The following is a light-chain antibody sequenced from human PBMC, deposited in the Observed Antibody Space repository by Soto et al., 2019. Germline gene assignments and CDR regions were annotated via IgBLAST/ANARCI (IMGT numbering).Light chain of an antibody. J-gene: IGKJ1*01. Sequence: DIQMTQSPSTLSASVGDTVTITCRASQSISGYLAWYQQKPGKAPKLLSLESGVPSRFIGSGSGTGFTLTISSLQPDDSASYYCQQYHSYPWTFGQGTRVAIK. CDR3: QQYHSYPWT. CDR1: QSISGY. V-gene: IGKV1-5*01.